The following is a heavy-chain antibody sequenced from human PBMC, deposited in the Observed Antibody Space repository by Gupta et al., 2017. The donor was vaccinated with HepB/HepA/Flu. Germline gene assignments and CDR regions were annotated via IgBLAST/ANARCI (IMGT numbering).Heavy chain of an antibody. V-gene: IGHV3-48*02. D-gene: IGHD3-16*01. J-gene: IGHJ4*02. CDR1: GFTFSSYS. CDR3: VRDHAWAFES. Sequence: EVQLVESGGGLVQPGASLRLSCAGSGFTFSSYSMNWVRQAPGKGLEWLSYISSSTISYADSVKGRFTVSRDNAQNSLYLQMNSLRDEDTAIDYCVRDHAWAFESWGQGTLVTVST. CDR2: ISSSTI.